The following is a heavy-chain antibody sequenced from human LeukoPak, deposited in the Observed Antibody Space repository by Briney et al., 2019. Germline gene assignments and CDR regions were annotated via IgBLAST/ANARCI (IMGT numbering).Heavy chain of an antibody. V-gene: IGHV3-48*04. CDR1: GFTFSSYS. Sequence: PGGSLRLSCAASGFTFSSYSMNWVRQAPGKGLEWVSYFSSSGSTIYYADSVKGRFTISRDNAKNSLYLQMNSLRAEDTAVYYCARGPIGFSSGWEGGFDYWGQGTLVTVSS. CDR3: ARGPIGFSSGWEGGFDY. J-gene: IGHJ4*02. CDR2: FSSSGSTI. D-gene: IGHD6-19*01.